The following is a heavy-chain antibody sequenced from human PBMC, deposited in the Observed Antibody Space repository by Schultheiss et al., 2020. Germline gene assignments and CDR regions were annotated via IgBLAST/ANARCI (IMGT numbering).Heavy chain of an antibody. Sequence: SVKVSCKASGYTFTGYYMHWVRQAPGQGLEWMGGIIPIFGTANYAQKFQGRVTITADESTSTAYMELSSLRSEDTAVYYCARPLELGAVPDAFDIWGQGTMVNV. CDR3: ARPLELGAVPDAFDI. J-gene: IGHJ3*02. CDR2: IIPIFGTA. V-gene: IGHV1-69*13. D-gene: IGHD7-27*01. CDR1: GYTFTGYY.